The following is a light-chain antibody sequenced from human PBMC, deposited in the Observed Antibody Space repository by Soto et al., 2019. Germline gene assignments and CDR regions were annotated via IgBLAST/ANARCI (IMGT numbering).Light chain of an antibody. J-gene: IGKJ4*01. Sequence: EMVLTQSPGTLSLXPGEISTLACRASQSVSSSYLAWYQQKPGQAPRLLIYGASSRATGIPDRFSGSGSGTDFTLTISRLEPEDFAVYYCQQYGSSPLTFGGGTKVDI. CDR3: QQYGSSPLT. CDR2: GAS. CDR1: QSVSSSY. V-gene: IGKV3-20*01.